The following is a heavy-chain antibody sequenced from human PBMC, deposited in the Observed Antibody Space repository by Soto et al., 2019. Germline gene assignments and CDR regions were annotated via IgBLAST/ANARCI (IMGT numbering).Heavy chain of an antibody. V-gene: IGHV3-33*01. D-gene: IGHD3-10*01. CDR2: IWYDGSNK. Sequence: PGGSLRLSCAASGFTFSSYGMHWVRQAPGKGLEWVAVIWYDGSNKYYADSVKGRFTISRDNSKNTLYLQMNSLRAEDTAVYYCARDRGFLITMVRGVTFVFDYWGQGTLVTVSS. CDR1: GFTFSSYG. CDR3: ARDRGFLITMVRGVTFVFDY. J-gene: IGHJ4*02.